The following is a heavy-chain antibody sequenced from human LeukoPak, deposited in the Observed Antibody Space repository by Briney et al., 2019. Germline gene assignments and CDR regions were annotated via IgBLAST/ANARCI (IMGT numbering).Heavy chain of an antibody. D-gene: IGHD4-17*01. CDR3: ARGPLYGDYIDAFDI. CDR1: GGSFSGYY. Sequence: SETLSLTCAVYGGSFSGYYWSWTRQPPGKGLEWIGEINHSGSTNYNPSLKSRVTISVDTPKNQFSLKLSSVTAADTAVYYCARGPLYGDYIDAFDIWGQGTMVTVSS. J-gene: IGHJ3*02. CDR2: INHSGST. V-gene: IGHV4-34*01.